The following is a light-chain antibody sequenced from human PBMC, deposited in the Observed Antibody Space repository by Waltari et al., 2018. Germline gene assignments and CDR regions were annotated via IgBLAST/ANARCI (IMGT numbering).Light chain of an antibody. CDR3: SSRTNSITWV. Sequence: QSALTQPASVSGSPGQSITISCTATSRDFGANKYVSWYQQHPGKAPKVVIYDVTERPSGVSNRFSGSKSGSTASLTISGLQTEDEADYYCSSRTNSITWVFGGGTKVTVL. V-gene: IGLV2-14*03. CDR1: SRDFGANKY. J-gene: IGLJ3*02. CDR2: DVT.